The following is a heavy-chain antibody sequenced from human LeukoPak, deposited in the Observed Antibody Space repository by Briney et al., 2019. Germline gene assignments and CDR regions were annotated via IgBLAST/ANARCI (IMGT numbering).Heavy chain of an antibody. D-gene: IGHD1-26*01. CDR3: ARARHYRYSETYDSDY. Sequence: ASVKVSCKASGYTFTNYYIHWVRQAPGQGLEWMGIINASGGGTSHAQKFQGRVTMTRDTSTSTVYMELSSLRSEDTAIYYCARARHYRYSETYDSDYWGQGTLVTVSS. CDR1: GYTFTNYY. J-gene: IGHJ4*02. V-gene: IGHV1-46*01. CDR2: INASGGGT.